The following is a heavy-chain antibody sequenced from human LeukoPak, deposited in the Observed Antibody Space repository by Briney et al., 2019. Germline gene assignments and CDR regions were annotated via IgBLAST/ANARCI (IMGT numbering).Heavy chain of an antibody. D-gene: IGHD3-3*01. CDR2: INHSGST. CDR3: ARGSDFWSGYNN. Sequence: PSETLSLTCAVYGGSFSGYYWSWIRQPPGKGLEWIGEINHSGSTNYNPSLKSRVTISVDTSKNQFSLKLSSVTAADTAVYYCARGSDFWSGYNNWGQGTLVTVSS. V-gene: IGHV4-34*01. CDR1: GGSFSGYY. J-gene: IGHJ4*02.